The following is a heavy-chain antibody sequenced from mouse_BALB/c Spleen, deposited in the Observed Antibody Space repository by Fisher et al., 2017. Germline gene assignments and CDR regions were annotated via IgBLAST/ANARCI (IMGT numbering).Heavy chain of an antibody. J-gene: IGHJ4*01. D-gene: IGHD3-3*01. V-gene: IGHV1-4*01. Sequence: KFKGKATLTADKSSSTAYMQLSSLTSEDSAVYYCAREGSYYAMDYWGQGTSVTVSS. CDR3: AREGSYYAMDY.